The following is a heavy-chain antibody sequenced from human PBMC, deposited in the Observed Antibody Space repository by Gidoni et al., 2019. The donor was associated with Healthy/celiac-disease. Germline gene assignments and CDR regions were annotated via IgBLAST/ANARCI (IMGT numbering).Heavy chain of an antibody. J-gene: IGHJ4*02. CDR2: IYYSGST. Sequence: QLQLQESGPGLVKPSETLSLTCTVSGGSISSSSYYWGWIRQPPGKGLEWIGSIYYSGSTYYNPSLKSRVTISVDTSKNQFSLKLSSVTAADTAVYYCASTPAPRYSGYDYWGQGTLVTVSS. CDR3: ASTPAPRYSGYDY. D-gene: IGHD5-12*01. V-gene: IGHV4-39*01. CDR1: GGSISSSSYY.